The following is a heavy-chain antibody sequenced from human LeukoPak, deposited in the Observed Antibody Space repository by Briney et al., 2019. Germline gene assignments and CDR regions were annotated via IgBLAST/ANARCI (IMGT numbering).Heavy chain of an antibody. J-gene: IGHJ2*01. D-gene: IGHD4-17*01. CDR3: ARDRHGETGDWCFDL. CDR1: GFTFSSYW. CDR2: INQDGSEK. V-gene: IGHV3-7*01. Sequence: PGRSLRLSCAASGFTFSSYWMSWVRQAPGKGLEWVANINQDGSEKYYVDSVKGRFTISRVNSKNSLYLQMNSLRAKDTAVYYCARDRHGETGDWCFDLWGRGTLVTVSS.